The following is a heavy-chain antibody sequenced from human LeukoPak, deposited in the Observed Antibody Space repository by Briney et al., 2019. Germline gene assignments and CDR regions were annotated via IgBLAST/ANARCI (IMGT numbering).Heavy chain of an antibody. Sequence: GGSLRLSCAASGFTFSSYAMSLVRQAPGKGLEWVSAISGSGGSTYYADSVKGRFTISRDNSKNTLYLQMNSLRAEDTAVYYCAKAASMVRGAPLIDYWGQGTLVTVSS. J-gene: IGHJ4*02. CDR1: GFTFSSYA. CDR2: ISGSGGST. D-gene: IGHD3-10*01. V-gene: IGHV3-23*01. CDR3: AKAASMVRGAPLIDY.